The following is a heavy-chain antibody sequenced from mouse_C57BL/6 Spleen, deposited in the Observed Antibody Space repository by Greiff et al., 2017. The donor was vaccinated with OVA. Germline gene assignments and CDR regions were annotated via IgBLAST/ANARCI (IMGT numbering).Heavy chain of an antibody. Sequence: EVQLQQSGPVLVKPGASVKMSCKASGYTFTDYYMNWVKQSRGMSLEWIGVINPYNGGTNYNQKFKGKATLTVDKSSSTAYMELNSLTSEDSAVYYCARRAVVADWYFDFWGTGTTVTVSA. J-gene: IGHJ1*03. CDR1: GYTFTDYY. D-gene: IGHD1-1*01. CDR2: INPYNGGT. V-gene: IGHV1-19*01. CDR3: ARRAVVADWYFDF.